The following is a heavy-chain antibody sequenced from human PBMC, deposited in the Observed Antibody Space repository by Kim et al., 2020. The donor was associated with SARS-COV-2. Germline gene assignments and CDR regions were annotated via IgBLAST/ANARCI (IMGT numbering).Heavy chain of an antibody. CDR2: MNPNSGNT. V-gene: IGHV1-8*01. D-gene: IGHD1-7*01. CDR1: GYTFTSYY. Sequence: ASVKVSCKASGYTFTSYYINWVRQATGQGLEWLGWMNPNSGNTAYAQKSQGRVTMPRNTPISTAYMDLGSWRSEETAVFYWSGGKIITIIRLGLPHWRFD. J-gene: IGHJ5*01. CDR3: SGGKIITIIRLGLPHWRFD.